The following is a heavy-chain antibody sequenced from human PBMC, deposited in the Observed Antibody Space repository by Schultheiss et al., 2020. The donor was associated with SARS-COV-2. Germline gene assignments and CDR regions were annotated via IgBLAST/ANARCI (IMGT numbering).Heavy chain of an antibody. D-gene: IGHD3-22*01. V-gene: IGHV3-9*01. CDR2: ISWNSGSI. Sequence: GGSLRLSCAASGFTFDDYAMHWVRQAPGKGLEWVSGISWNSGSIGYADSVKGRFTISRDNAKNSLYLQMNSLRAEDTALYYCAAGYYDSSGYYPTDYWGQGTLVTVSS. CDR3: AAGYYDSSGYYPTDY. J-gene: IGHJ4*02. CDR1: GFTFDDYA.